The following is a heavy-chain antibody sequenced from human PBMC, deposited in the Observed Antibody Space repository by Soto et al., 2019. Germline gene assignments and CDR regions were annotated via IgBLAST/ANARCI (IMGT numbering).Heavy chain of an antibody. D-gene: IGHD3-10*01. J-gene: IGHJ4*02. CDR3: SRSPGVFDY. V-gene: IGHV1-69*06. CDR2: LVPVFGTA. CDR1: GGTFSSLA. Sequence: QGPLVQSGAEVKTPGSSVKVSCKASGGTFSSLAISWVRQAPGQGLEWMGGLVPVFGTANYAQKFQDSVTLTVDNSTITSFLALSRLRSYETAVYYCSRSPGVFDYWGQGTLVTVAS.